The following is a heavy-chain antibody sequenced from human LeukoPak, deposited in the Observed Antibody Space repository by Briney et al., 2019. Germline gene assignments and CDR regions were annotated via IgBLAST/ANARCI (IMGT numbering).Heavy chain of an antibody. CDR1: GFTFSSYA. Sequence: GGSLRLSCAASGFTFSSYAMSWVRQAPGKGLEWVSAISGSGGSTYYADPVKGRFTISRDNSKNTLYLQMNSLRAEDTAVYYCAKDLSGSDLPEYFQHWGQGTLVTVSS. V-gene: IGHV3-23*01. J-gene: IGHJ1*01. D-gene: IGHD1-26*01. CDR3: AKDLSGSDLPEYFQH. CDR2: ISGSGGST.